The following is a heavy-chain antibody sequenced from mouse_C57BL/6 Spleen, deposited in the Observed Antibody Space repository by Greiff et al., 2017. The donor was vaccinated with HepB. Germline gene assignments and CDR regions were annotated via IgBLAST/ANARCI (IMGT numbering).Heavy chain of an antibody. J-gene: IGHJ2*01. CDR1: GYAFSSYW. D-gene: IGHD2-5*01. Sequence: VKLMESGAELVKPGASVKISCKASGYAFSSYWMNWVKQRPGKGLEWIGQIYPGDGDTNYNGKFKGKATLTADKSSSTAYMQLSSLTSEDSAVYFCARDEVKRFLCDWGQGATLTVSS. V-gene: IGHV1-80*01. CDR2: IYPGDGDT. CDR3: ARDEVKRFLCD.